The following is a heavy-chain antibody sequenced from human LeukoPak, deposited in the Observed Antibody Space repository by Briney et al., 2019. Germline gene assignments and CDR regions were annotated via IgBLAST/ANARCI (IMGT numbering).Heavy chain of an antibody. CDR1: GFSFEDVA. Sequence: PAESLRLSCTDAGFSFEDVAKSWLRPAPLKKLEWVSSISSSSSYIYYADSVKGRFTISRDNAKNSLYLQMNSLRAEDTAVYYCARDRPHYDILTGPSDAFDIWGQGTMVTVSS. D-gene: IGHD3-9*01. V-gene: IGHV3-21*01. CDR2: ISSSSSYI. CDR3: ARDRPHYDILTGPSDAFDI. J-gene: IGHJ3*02.